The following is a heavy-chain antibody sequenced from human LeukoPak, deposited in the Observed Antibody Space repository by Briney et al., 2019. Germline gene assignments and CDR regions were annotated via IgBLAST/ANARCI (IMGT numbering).Heavy chain of an antibody. CDR1: GYTFTSYD. CDR3: ARGLHCSSPSCYNLDWFDP. D-gene: IGHD2-2*02. J-gene: IGHJ5*02. V-gene: IGHV1-8*01. Sequence: ASVKVSCKASGYTFTSYDINWVRQATGQGLEWMGWMNPNSGNTGYAQKFQGRVTMTRNTSISTAYMELSSLRSEDTDVYYCARGLHCSSPSCYNLDWFDPWGQGTLVTVSS. CDR2: MNPNSGNT.